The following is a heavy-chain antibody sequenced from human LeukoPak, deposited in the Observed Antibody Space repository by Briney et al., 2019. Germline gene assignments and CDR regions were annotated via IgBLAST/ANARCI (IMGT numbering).Heavy chain of an antibody. J-gene: IGHJ6*03. CDR1: GFTFSSYW. V-gene: IGHV3-74*01. D-gene: IGHD3-16*01. CDR2: INSDGSST. Sequence: PGGSLRLSCAASGFTFSSYWMHWVRQAPGKGLVWVSRINSDGSSTSYADSVKGRFTISRDNAKNTLYLQMNSLRAEDTAVYYCAREQGGGVYYYYYYMDVWGKGTTVTVSS. CDR3: AREQGGGVYYYYYYMDV.